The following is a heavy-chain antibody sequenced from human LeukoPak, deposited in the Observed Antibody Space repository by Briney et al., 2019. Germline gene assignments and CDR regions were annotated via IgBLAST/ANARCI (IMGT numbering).Heavy chain of an antibody. CDR3: AKGFDSSAPFDY. Sequence: GGSLRLSCAASGFTFSSYSMNWVRQAPGKGLEWVSSISSSSSYIYYADSVKGRFTISRDNSKNTLYLQMNSLRAEDTAVYYCAKGFDSSAPFDYWGQGTLVTVSS. CDR1: GFTFSSYS. CDR2: ISSSSSYI. V-gene: IGHV3-21*04. J-gene: IGHJ4*02. D-gene: IGHD3-22*01.